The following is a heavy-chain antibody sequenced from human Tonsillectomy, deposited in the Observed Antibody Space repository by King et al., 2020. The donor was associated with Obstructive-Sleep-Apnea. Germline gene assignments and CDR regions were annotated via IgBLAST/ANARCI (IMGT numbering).Heavy chain of an antibody. D-gene: IGHD1-26*01. J-gene: IGHJ4*02. CDR3: ARDPLPSGSFDY. V-gene: IGHV3-21*01. CDR1: GFTFSSYS. Sequence: VQLVESGGGLVKPGGSLRLSCAASGFTFSSYSMNWVRQAPGKGLEWVSSISSSSSYIYYADSVKGRFTISRDNAKNSLYLQMNSLRAEDTAVYYCARDPLPSGSFDYWGQGTLVTVSS. CDR2: ISSSSSYI.